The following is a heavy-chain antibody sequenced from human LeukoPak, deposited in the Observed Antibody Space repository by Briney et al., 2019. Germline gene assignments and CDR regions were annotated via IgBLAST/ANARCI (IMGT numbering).Heavy chain of an antibody. CDR1: GFTFSSYA. CDR3: AKGDYDFWNYFDY. D-gene: IGHD3-3*01. V-gene: IGHV3-23*01. Sequence: PGGSLRLSCAASGFTFSSYAMSWVRQAPGKGLEWVSAISGSGGSTYYADSVKGRFTISRDDSKNTLYLQMNSLRAEDTAVYYCAKGDYDFWNYFDYWGQGTLVTVSS. CDR2: ISGSGGST. J-gene: IGHJ4*02.